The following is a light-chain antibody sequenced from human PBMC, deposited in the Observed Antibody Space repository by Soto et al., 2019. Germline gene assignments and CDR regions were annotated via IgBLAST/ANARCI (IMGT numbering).Light chain of an antibody. V-gene: IGKV3-20*01. J-gene: IGKJ1*01. CDR3: QQYGRSPT. CDR2: GAS. CDR1: QSVSSNY. Sequence: EIVLTQSPGTLSLSPGERASLSCRASQSVSSNYLAWYQQKPGQALRLLIYGASNRATGIPDRFSGSGSGTDFTLTISRLESEDFAVYHCQQYGRSPTFGPGTKVDIK.